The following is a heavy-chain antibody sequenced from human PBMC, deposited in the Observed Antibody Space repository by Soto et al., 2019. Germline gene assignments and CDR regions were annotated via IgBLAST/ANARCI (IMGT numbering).Heavy chain of an antibody. V-gene: IGHV4-34*01. CDR2: INHSGST. J-gene: IGHJ4*02. CDR3: ARGHFSSGWYVDY. CDR1: GGSFSGYY. Sequence: QVQLQQWGAGLLKPSETLSLTCAVYGGSFSGYYWSWIRQPPGKGLEWIGEINHSGSTNYNPSLKSRVTISVDTSKNQFSLKLSSVTAADTAVYYCARGHFSSGWYVDYWGQGTLVTVSS. D-gene: IGHD6-19*01.